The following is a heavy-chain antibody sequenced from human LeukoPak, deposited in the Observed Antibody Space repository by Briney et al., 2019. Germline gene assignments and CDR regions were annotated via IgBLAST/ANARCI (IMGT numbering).Heavy chain of an antibody. V-gene: IGHV1-2*02. CDR3: ARRSPSENAFDI. D-gene: IGHD5-24*01. CDR1: GYTFTGYY. J-gene: IGHJ3*02. CDR2: INPNSGGT. Sequence: ASVKVSCKASGYTFTGYYMHWVRQAPGQGLEWMGWINPNSGGTNYAQNFQGRVTMTRDTSISTAYMDLSGLRSDDTAVYYCARRSPSENAFDIWGQGTMVTVSS.